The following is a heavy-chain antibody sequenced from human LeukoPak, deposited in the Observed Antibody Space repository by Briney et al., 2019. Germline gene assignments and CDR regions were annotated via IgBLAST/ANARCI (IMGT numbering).Heavy chain of an antibody. Sequence: PSETLSLTCTVSGGSISSYYWSWIRQPPGKGLEWIGYIYYSGSTNYNPSLKSRVTISVDTSKNQFSLKLSSVTAADTAVYYCARALDYDFWSGYYRTDAFVIWGQGTMVTVSS. CDR2: IYYSGST. J-gene: IGHJ3*02. CDR3: ARALDYDFWSGYYRTDAFVI. V-gene: IGHV4-59*01. CDR1: GGSISSYY. D-gene: IGHD3-3*01.